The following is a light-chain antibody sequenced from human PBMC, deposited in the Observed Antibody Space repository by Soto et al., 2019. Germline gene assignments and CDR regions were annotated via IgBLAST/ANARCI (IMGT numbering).Light chain of an antibody. V-gene: IGKV1-39*01. J-gene: IGKJ1*01. CDR1: QTITTY. CDR3: QQSHSTPWT. CDR2: GAS. Sequence: DIPMTQSPSSLSASVGDRVTITCRASQTITTYLNWYQQKPGKAPQLLIYGASTLQSGVPSRFTGSGSGTDFTLTIRSLQPEDFATYHCQQSHSTPWTFGQGTKVEIK.